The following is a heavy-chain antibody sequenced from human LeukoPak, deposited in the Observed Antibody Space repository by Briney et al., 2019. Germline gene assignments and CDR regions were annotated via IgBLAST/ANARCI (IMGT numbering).Heavy chain of an antibody. CDR2: ISRNSGNT. J-gene: IGHJ4*02. D-gene: IGHD6-6*01. V-gene: IGHV3-9*01. Sequence: GGSLRLSCAASRFTFDGYAMHWVRQAPGKGLEWVSSISRNSGNTDYAASVKGRFTISRDNAKKSLHLQMNSLRAEDTALYYCAKSGTYSSSSGYIDSWGQGTLVTVSS. CDR1: RFTFDGYA. CDR3: AKSGTYSSSSGYIDS.